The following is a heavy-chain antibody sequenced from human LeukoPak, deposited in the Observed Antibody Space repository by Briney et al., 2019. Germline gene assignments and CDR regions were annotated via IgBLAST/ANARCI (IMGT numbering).Heavy chain of an antibody. D-gene: IGHD3-3*01. CDR2: ISYDGSNK. J-gene: IGHJ5*02. CDR1: GFTFSSYG. CDR3: ARGAIFGVVINNWFDP. Sequence: GGSLRLSCAASGFTFSSYGMHWVRQAPGKGLEWVAVISYDGSNKYYADSVKGRFTISRDNSKNTLYLQMNSLRAEDTAVYYCARGAIFGVVINNWFDPWGQGTLVTVSS. V-gene: IGHV3-30*03.